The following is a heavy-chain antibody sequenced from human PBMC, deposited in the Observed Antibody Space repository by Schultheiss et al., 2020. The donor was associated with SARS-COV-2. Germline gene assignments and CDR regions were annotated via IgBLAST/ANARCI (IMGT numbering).Heavy chain of an antibody. CDR1: GGSISSYY. J-gene: IGHJ6*02. CDR2: IYYSGST. CDR3: ARDALIPHNSAGMDV. V-gene: IGHV4-59*12. D-gene: IGHD1-1*01. Sequence: SETLSLTCTVSGGSISSYYWSWIRQPPGKGLEWIGYIYYSGSTYYNPSLKSRVTISVDTSKNQFSLKLSSVTAADTAVYYCARDALIPHNSAGMDVWGQGTTVTVSS.